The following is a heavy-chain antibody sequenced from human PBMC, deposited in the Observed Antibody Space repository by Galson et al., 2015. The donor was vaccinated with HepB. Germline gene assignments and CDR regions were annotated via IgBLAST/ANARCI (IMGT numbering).Heavy chain of an antibody. Sequence: SLRLSCAASGFTFSSYGMHWVRQAPGKGLEWVAVISYDGSNKYYADSVKGRFTISRDNSKNTLYLQMNSLRAEDTAVYYCANSVRSSGYDPLGYYGMDVWGQGTTVTVSS. CDR1: GFTFSSYG. V-gene: IGHV3-30*18. CDR3: ANSVRSSGYDPLGYYGMDV. D-gene: IGHD5-12*01. J-gene: IGHJ6*02. CDR2: ISYDGSNK.